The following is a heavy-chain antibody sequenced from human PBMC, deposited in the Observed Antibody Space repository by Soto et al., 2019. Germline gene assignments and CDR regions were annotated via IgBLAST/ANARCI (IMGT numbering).Heavy chain of an antibody. CDR3: AKVATRAPNDY. J-gene: IGHJ4*02. Sequence: VQLVQSGAEVKKPGSSVKVSCKASGGTFSSYAISGVRQAPGQGLEWMGGIIPLFGTANYAQKFQGRVTITADESTSTAYMVLSSLRSEDTAVYYCAKVATRAPNDYWGQGTLVTVSS. D-gene: IGHD5-12*01. CDR2: IIPLFGTA. CDR1: GGTFSSYA. V-gene: IGHV1-69*01.